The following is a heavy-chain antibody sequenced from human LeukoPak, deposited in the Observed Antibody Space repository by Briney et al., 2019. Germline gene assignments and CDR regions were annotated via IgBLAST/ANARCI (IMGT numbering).Heavy chain of an antibody. CDR2: IYYSGST. CDR1: GGSISSYY. Sequence: SETLSLTCTVSGGSISSYYWSWIRQPPGKGLEWIGYIYYSGSTNYNPSLKSRVTISVDTSKNQFSLKLSSVTAAVTAVYYCARGPRIVVVPAAISPIDYWGQGTLVTVSS. CDR3: ARGPRIVVVPAAISPIDY. D-gene: IGHD2-2*02. V-gene: IGHV4-59*12. J-gene: IGHJ4*02.